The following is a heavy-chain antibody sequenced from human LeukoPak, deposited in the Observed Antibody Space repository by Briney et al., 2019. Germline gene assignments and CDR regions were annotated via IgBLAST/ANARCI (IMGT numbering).Heavy chain of an antibody. D-gene: IGHD6-13*01. J-gene: IGHJ4*02. Sequence: SQTLSLTCVISGDRVSSTSSTWNWIRQSPSRGLEWLGRTYYGSKWYHNYAVSVESRITINPDTSKNQFSLQLTFVTPEDTAMYYCSREDPSGYSNVWGQGTLVTVSS. CDR2: TYYGSKWYH. V-gene: IGHV6-1*01. CDR3: SREDPSGYSNV. CDR1: GDRVSSTSST.